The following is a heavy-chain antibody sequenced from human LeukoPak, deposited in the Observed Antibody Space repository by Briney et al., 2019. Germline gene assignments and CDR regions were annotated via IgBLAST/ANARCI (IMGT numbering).Heavy chain of an antibody. V-gene: IGHV1-8*03. J-gene: IGHJ5*02. CDR2: MNPNSGNT. Sequence: GASVKVSCKASGYTFTSYDINWVRQAPGQGLEWMGWMNPNSGNTGYAQKFQGRVTITRNTSISTAYMELSSLRSEDTAVYYCARTVYDYVWGSYHTNWFDPWGQGTLVTVSS. CDR1: GYTFTSYD. CDR3: ARTVYDYVWGSYHTNWFDP. D-gene: IGHD3-16*02.